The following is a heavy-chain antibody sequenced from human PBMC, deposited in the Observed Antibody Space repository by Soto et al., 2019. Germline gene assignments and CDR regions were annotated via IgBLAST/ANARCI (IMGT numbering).Heavy chain of an antibody. CDR1: GFTFSSYA. D-gene: IGHD4-17*01. Sequence: EVQLLESGGGLVQPGGSLRLSCAASGFTFSSYAMSWVRQAPGKGLEWVSAISGSGGSTYYADSVKGRFTISRDNSKNTLYLQMNSLRAEDTAVYYCAKEGRWGPTVTTHYFDYWGQGTLVTVSS. V-gene: IGHV3-23*01. CDR2: ISGSGGST. CDR3: AKEGRWGPTVTTHYFDY. J-gene: IGHJ4*02.